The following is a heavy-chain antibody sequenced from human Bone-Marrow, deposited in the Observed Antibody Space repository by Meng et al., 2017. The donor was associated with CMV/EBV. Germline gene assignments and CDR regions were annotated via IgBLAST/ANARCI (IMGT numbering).Heavy chain of an antibody. CDR1: GGSISSSNW. CDR2: IYHSGST. Sequence: SGGSISSSNWWSWVRQPPGKGLEWIGEIYHSGSTNYNPSLKSRVTISVDKSKNQFSLKLSSVTAADTAVYYCARPVRGVISSAWFDPWGQGTLVTVS. V-gene: IGHV4-4*02. J-gene: IGHJ5*02. CDR3: ARPVRGVISSAWFDP. D-gene: IGHD3-10*01.